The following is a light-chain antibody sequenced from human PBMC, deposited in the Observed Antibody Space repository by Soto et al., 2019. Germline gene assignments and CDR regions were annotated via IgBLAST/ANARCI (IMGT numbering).Light chain of an antibody. CDR3: QLRADWYT. CDR1: QSILYSSNNRNY. V-gene: IGKV4-1*01. Sequence: DVVMTQSPESLAVSLGERATISCKSSQSILYSSNNRNYVAWYQQKPGQPPKLLILWASTRESGVPDRFSGSGSGTDFTLTISSLQAEDVAVYYCQLRADWYTFGQGTKLEIK. J-gene: IGKJ2*01. CDR2: WAS.